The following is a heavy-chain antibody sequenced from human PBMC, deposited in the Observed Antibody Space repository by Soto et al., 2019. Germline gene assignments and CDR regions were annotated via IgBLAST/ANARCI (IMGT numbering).Heavy chain of an antibody. J-gene: IGHJ3*02. CDR1: GYNFTSYG. CDR3: ARYFPEALGAFDI. V-gene: IGHV1-18*01. D-gene: IGHD3-9*01. CDR2: IDTHNGNT. Sequence: VQLEQSGPELKKPGASVRVSCKASGYNFTSYGITWLRQAPGQGLEWMAWIDTHNGNTNHAYRLQARVTMTTDTSTATAYMELRALRSDDTAVYYCARYFPEALGAFDIWGQGTMVTVSS.